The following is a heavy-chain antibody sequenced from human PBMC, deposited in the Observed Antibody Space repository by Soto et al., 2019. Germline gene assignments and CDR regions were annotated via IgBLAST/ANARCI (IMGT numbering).Heavy chain of an antibody. CDR2: ISYDGSNK. J-gene: IGHJ4*01. D-gene: IGHD2-15*01. CDR1: GFSFNSFA. Sequence: QVQLVESGGGVVQPGRSLRLSCAASGFSFNSFAMHWVRQAPGKGLEWVAVISYDGSNKYYADSVKGRFTISRDNSKNTLALQMNGLRDDDPVVYYCARGDSGGTLGYFDYWGQEPWSPSPQ. CDR3: ARGDSGGTLGYFDY. V-gene: IGHV3-30-3*01.